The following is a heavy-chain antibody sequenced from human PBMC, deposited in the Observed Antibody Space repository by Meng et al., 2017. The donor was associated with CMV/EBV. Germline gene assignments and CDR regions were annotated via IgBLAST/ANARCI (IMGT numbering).Heavy chain of an antibody. J-gene: IGHJ3*02. Sequence: SVKVSCKASGGTFSSYAISWVRQAPGQGLEWMGGIIPIFGTANYAQKFQGRVTITTDESTSTAYMELSSLRAEDTAVYYCARDCRVRFLEWSTPGCDAFDIWGQGTMVTVSS. CDR3: ARDCRVRFLEWSTPGCDAFDI. CDR1: GGTFSSYA. V-gene: IGHV1-69*05. CDR2: IIPIFGTA. D-gene: IGHD3-3*01.